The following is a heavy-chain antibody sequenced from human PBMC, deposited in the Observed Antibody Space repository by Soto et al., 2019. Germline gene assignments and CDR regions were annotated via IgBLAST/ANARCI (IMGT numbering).Heavy chain of an antibody. V-gene: IGHV4-39*01. Sequence: QLQLQESGPGLVKPSETLSLTCTVSGGSISSSSYYWGWIRQPPGKVLEWIGSIYYSGSTYYNPSLKSRGTISGEPAKNQFSLKLSSVTAADTAVYYCAGPRYCSSTSCYTFDYWGQGTLVTVSS. D-gene: IGHD2-2*02. CDR2: IYYSGST. CDR3: AGPRYCSSTSCYTFDY. CDR1: GGSISSSSYY. J-gene: IGHJ4*02.